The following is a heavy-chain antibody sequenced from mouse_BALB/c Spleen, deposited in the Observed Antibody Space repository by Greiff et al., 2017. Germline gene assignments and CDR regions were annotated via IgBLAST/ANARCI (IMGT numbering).Heavy chain of an antibody. Sequence: EVNVVESGGDLVKPGGSLKLSCAASGFTFSSYGMSWVRQTPDKRLEWVATISSGGSYTYYPDSVKGRFTISRDNAKNTLYLQMSSLKSEDTAMYYCAREGDSSDDYWGQGTTLTVSS. CDR3: AREGDSSDDY. D-gene: IGHD3-2*01. CDR1: GFTFSSYG. CDR2: ISSGGSYT. J-gene: IGHJ2*01. V-gene: IGHV5-6*01.